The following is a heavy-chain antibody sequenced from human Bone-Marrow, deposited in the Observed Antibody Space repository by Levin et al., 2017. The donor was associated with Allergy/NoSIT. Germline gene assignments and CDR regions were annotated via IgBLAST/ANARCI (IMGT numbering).Heavy chain of an antibody. D-gene: IGHD5-18*01. CDR2: MHPNSGYT. J-gene: IGHJ3*02. CDR1: GYNLTSYD. CDR3: VRDLETARHAFDI. V-gene: IGHV1-8*01. Sequence: ASVKVSCKTSGYNLTSYDIHWMRQATGQGLEWMGWMHPNSGYTEYVQKLEGRITMTRNTSINTAYMELSSLRSEDTAVYYCVRDLETARHAFDIWGQGTMVTVSS.